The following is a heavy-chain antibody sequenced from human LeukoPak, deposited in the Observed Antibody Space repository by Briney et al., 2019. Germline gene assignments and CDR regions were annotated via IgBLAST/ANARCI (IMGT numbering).Heavy chain of an antibody. J-gene: IGHJ4*02. CDR3: ARAVGATHFDY. Sequence: GGSLRLSCAASGFTFSSYWMSWVRQAPGKGLEWVANIKQDVSEKVYVDSVKGRFTISRDNDKNPLCLQMNSLRAEDTAVYYCARAVGATHFDYWGQGILVTVSS. D-gene: IGHD1-26*01. CDR2: IKQDVSEK. V-gene: IGHV3-7*04. CDR1: GFTFSSYW.